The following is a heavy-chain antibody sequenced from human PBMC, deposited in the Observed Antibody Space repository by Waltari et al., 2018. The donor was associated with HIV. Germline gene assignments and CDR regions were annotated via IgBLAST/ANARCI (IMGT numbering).Heavy chain of an antibody. Sequence: EVQLVESGGGLVQPGGSLRLSCAASGFTVSSNYMSWVRQAPGKVLEWVSVIYSGGSTYYADSVKGRFTISRDNSKNTLYLQMNSLRAEDTAVYYCARDHQERYDAFDIWGQGTMVTVSS. J-gene: IGHJ3*02. CDR3: ARDHQERYDAFDI. CDR1: GFTVSSNY. D-gene: IGHD1-1*01. V-gene: IGHV3-66*02. CDR2: IYSGGST.